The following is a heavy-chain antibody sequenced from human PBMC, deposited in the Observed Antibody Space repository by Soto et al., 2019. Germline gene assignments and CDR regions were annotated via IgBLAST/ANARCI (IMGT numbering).Heavy chain of an antibody. J-gene: IGHJ4*02. Sequence: GGSLRLSCAASGFTFSNAWMSWVRQAPGKGLEWVGRIKSKTDGGTTDYAAPVKGRFTISRDDSKNTLYLQMNSLKTEDTAVYYCTTGIAARPFYFDYWGQVTLVTVSS. D-gene: IGHD6-6*01. CDR1: GFTFSNAW. CDR2: IKSKTDGGTT. V-gene: IGHV3-15*01. CDR3: TTGIAARPFYFDY.